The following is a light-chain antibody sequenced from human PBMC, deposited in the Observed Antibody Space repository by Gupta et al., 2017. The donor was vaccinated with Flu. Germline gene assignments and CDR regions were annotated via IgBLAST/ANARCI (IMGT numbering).Light chain of an antibody. Sequence: PGTLSLSPGERATLSCRTSQSVSSSYLSWYQQKPGQAPRLLIYGASRRATGIPDRLSGSGSGTDFTLTINRLEPEDFAVYYCQQYTNSRTFGQGTKVEFK. V-gene: IGKV3-20*01. CDR3: QQYTNSRT. J-gene: IGKJ1*01. CDR1: QSVSSSY. CDR2: GAS.